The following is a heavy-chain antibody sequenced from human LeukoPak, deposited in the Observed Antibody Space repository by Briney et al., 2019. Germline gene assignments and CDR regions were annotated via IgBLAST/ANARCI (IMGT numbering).Heavy chain of an antibody. D-gene: IGHD2-2*01. CDR3: ARVAGYCSSTSCNMDV. J-gene: IGHJ6*03. CDR2: ISSSSSYI. V-gene: IGHV3-21*01. CDR1: GFTFSSYS. Sequence: GGSLRLSCAASGFTFSSYSMNWVRQAPGKGLEWVSCISSSSSYIYYADSVKGRFTISRDNAKNSLYLQMNSLRAEDTAVYYCARVAGYCSSTSCNMDVWGKGTTVTVSS.